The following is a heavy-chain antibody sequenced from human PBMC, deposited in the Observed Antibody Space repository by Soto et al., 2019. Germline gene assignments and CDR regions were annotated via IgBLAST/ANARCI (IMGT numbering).Heavy chain of an antibody. CDR1: SYTFTNYG. J-gene: IGHJ4*02. Sequence: ASVKVSCKTFSYTFTNYGISWVRQAPGQGREWMGWISTYNGNTNYTEKLQGRLTMTTDTSTTTGYMELRSLRSDDTAVYYCARVRGDGGTRRRDYWGQGTVVTVSS. V-gene: IGHV1-18*01. CDR3: ARVRGDGGTRRRDY. CDR2: ISTYNGNT. D-gene: IGHD1-7*01.